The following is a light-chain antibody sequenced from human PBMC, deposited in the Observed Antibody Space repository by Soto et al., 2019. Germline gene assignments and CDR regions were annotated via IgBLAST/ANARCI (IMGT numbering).Light chain of an antibody. CDR1: RSVSSY. J-gene: IGKJ2*01. CDR3: QHRSNWPRT. Sequence: EIVLTQSPDTLSLSPGERATLSCRASRSVSSYLAWYQQKPGQAPRLLIYDASNRATGIPARFSGSGSGTDFTLTISSLEPEDFAVYYCQHRSNWPRTFGQGTKLEIK. V-gene: IGKV3-11*01. CDR2: DAS.